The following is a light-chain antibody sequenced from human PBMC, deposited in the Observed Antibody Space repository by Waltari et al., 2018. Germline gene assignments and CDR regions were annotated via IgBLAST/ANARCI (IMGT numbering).Light chain of an antibody. CDR3: QQRSDWPRT. J-gene: IGKJ1*01. Sequence: EMVLTQSPATLSFSPGDRATLSCRASQSIGTFLAWLQQKPGQAPSLLIYDASYRATDIPARFSGAGSGTDFTLTISSLEPEDFAVYFCQQRSDWPRTFGQGTRVEIK. CDR1: QSIGTF. V-gene: IGKV3-11*01. CDR2: DAS.